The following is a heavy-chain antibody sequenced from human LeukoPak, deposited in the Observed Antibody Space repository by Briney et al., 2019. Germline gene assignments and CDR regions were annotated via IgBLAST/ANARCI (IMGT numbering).Heavy chain of an antibody. CDR2: IRYDGSNK. Sequence: GGSLRLSCAASGFTFSSYGMHWVRQAPGKGLEWVAFIRYDGSNKYYADSVKGRFTISRDNSKNTLYLQMNSLRAEDTAVYYCAKVESSSSWQKGSFDYWGQGTLVTVSS. CDR3: AKVESSSSWQKGSFDY. CDR1: GFTFSSYG. J-gene: IGHJ4*02. V-gene: IGHV3-30*02. D-gene: IGHD6-13*01.